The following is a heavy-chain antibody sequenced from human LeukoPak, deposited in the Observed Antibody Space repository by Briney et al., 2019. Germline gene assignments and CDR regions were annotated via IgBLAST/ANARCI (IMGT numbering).Heavy chain of an antibody. CDR1: GFTFSSYE. CDR2: ISSSGGTI. V-gene: IGHV3-48*03. Sequence: GGSLRLSCAASGFTFSSYEMNWVRQAPGKGLEWVSYISSSGGTIYYADSVKGRFTISRDNAKNSLYLQMNSLRAEDTAVYYCAREGIAAAYDEPYYYYYGMDVWGQGTTVTVS. D-gene: IGHD6-13*01. CDR3: AREGIAAAYDEPYYYYYGMDV. J-gene: IGHJ6*02.